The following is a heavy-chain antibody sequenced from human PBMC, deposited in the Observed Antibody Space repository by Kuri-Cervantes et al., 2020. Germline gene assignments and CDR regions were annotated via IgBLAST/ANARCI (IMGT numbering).Heavy chain of an antibody. CDR1: GFTFSSYG. Sequence: GGSLRLSCAASGFTFSSYGMHWVRQAPGKGLEWVAVISYDGSNKYYADSVKGRFTISRDNPKNTLYLQMNSLRAEDTAVYYCAKLAAAGTGIFDYWGQGTLVTVSS. V-gene: IGHV3-30*18. J-gene: IGHJ4*02. CDR3: AKLAAAGTGIFDY. CDR2: ISYDGSNK. D-gene: IGHD6-13*01.